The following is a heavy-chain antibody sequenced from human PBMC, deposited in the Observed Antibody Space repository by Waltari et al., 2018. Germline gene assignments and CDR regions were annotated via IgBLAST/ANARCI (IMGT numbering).Heavy chain of an antibody. CDR2: IYTIGST. CDR3: ARDGFDWSSYYYYMDV. D-gene: IGHD3-9*01. CDR1: GGSISSYY. Sequence: QVQLQESGPGLVKPSETLSLTCTVSGGSISSYYWSWIRQPAGKGLEWIGRIYTIGSTNYTPPLKSRVTMSVDTSKNHFSLKLSFVTAADTAVYYCARDGFDWSSYYYYMDVWAKGPRSPSP. V-gene: IGHV4-4*07. J-gene: IGHJ6*03.